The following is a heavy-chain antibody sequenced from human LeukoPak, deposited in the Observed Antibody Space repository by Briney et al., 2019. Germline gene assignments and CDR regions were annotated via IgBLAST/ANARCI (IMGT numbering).Heavy chain of an antibody. V-gene: IGHV3-74*01. CDR2: IKSDGSVT. CDR1: GFTFSSYW. CDR3: ARLDILTGNYYYFEY. Sequence: GGPLRLSCAASGFTFSSYWMHWVRQAPGKGLVWVSRIKSDGSVTTYADSVKGRFTISRDNAKNTLYLQMNSLRAEDTAVYFCARLDILTGNYYYFEYWGQGSLVTVSS. D-gene: IGHD3-9*01. J-gene: IGHJ4*02.